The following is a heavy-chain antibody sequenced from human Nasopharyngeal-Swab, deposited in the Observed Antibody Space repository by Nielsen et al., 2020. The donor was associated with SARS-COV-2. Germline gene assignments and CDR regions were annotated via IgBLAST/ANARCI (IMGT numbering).Heavy chain of an antibody. J-gene: IGHJ1*01. Sequence: ESLKISCAASGFTFSGSAMHWVRQASGKGLEWVGRIRSKANSYATAYAASVKGRFTISRDDSKNTAYLQMNSLKTEDTAVYYCTRLSVAEHWGQGTLVTVSS. V-gene: IGHV3-73*01. CDR3: TRLSVAEH. D-gene: IGHD6-19*01. CDR2: IRSKANSYAT. CDR1: GFTFSGSA.